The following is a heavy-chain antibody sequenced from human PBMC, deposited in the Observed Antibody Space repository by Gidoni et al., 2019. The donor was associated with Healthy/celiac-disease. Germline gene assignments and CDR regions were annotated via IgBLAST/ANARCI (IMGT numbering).Heavy chain of an antibody. D-gene: IGHD2-8*01. V-gene: IGHV3-9*01. CDR1: GFTFDAYA. Sequence: EVQLVESGGGLVQPGRSLRLYCADSGFTFDAYAMHWVRQAPGQGLEWVAGISWKSGSIGYADSVKGRFTISRDNAKNSLYLQMNSLRAEDTALYYCAKTHPDIVLMVYAIGWYFDLWGRGTLVTVSS. CDR2: ISWKSGSI. J-gene: IGHJ2*01. CDR3: AKTHPDIVLMVYAIGWYFDL.